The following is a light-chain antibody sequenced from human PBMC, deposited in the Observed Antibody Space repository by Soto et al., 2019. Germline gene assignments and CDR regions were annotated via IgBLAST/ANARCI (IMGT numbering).Light chain of an antibody. V-gene: IGLV2-14*01. CDR3: SSYTSSSTLAV. CDR1: SSDVGGYNY. Sequence: QSVLTQPASVSGSPGQSITISCTGTSSDVGGYNYVSWYQQHPGKAPKLMIYEVFNRPSGVSHRFSGSKSGNTASLTISGLQAEDEADYYCSSYTSSSTLAVFGGGTKVTVL. CDR2: EVF. J-gene: IGLJ2*01.